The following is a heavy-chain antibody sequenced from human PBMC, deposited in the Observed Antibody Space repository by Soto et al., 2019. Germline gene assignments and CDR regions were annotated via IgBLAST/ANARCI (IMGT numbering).Heavy chain of an antibody. J-gene: IGHJ4*02. V-gene: IGHV3-21*01. Sequence: GGSLRLSCAASGFTFSSYSMNWVRQAPGKGLEWVSSISSSSSYIYYADSVKGRFTISRDNAKNSLYLQMNSLRAEDTAVYYCARSREALGSYRSEGWGQGTLVTVSS. CDR1: GFTFSSYS. CDR3: ARSREALGSYRSEG. D-gene: IGHD2-15*01. CDR2: ISSSSSYI.